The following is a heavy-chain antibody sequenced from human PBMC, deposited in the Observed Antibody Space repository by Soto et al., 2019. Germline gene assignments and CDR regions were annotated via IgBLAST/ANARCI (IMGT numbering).Heavy chain of an antibody. CDR1: GYTFTSYD. Sequence: ASVKVSCKASGYTFTSYDINWVRQATGQGLEWMGWMNPNSGNTGYAQKFQGRVTMTRNTSISTAYMELSSLRSEDTAVYYCASPIQLWFGPAGGYYYGMDVWGQGTTVTVSS. J-gene: IGHJ6*02. V-gene: IGHV1-8*01. CDR3: ASPIQLWFGPAGGYYYGMDV. D-gene: IGHD5-18*01. CDR2: MNPNSGNT.